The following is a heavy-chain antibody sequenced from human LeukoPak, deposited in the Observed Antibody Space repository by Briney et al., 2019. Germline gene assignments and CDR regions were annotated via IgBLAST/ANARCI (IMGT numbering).Heavy chain of an antibody. CDR3: ARDYTLDYYGSGSYYGGVFDP. Sequence: SETLSLTCTVSGGSISSYYWSWIRQPAGKGLEWIGRIYTSGSTNYNPSLKSRVTMSVDTSKNQFSLKLSSVTAADTAVCYCARDYTLDYYGSGSYYGGVFDPWGQGTLVTVSS. V-gene: IGHV4-4*07. CDR1: GGSISSYY. J-gene: IGHJ5*02. CDR2: IYTSGST. D-gene: IGHD3-10*01.